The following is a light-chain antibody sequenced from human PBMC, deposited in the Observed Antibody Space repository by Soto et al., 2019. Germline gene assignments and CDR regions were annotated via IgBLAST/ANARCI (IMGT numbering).Light chain of an antibody. V-gene: IGKV3-20*01. CDR3: QQHGSSPPLT. CDR2: GAS. Sequence: EIVLTQSPGTLSLSPGERATLSCRASQSVSSSYLAWYQQKPGQAPRLLIYGASSRATGIPDRFSGSGSGTDFTLIISRLEPEDFAVYYCQQHGSSPPLTFGGGTKVEIK. J-gene: IGKJ4*01. CDR1: QSVSSSY.